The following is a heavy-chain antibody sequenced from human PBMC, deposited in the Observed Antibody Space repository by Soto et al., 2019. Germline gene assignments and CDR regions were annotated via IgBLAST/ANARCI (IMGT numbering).Heavy chain of an antibody. V-gene: IGHV3-7*03. CDR2: INRDGSEE. CDR3: ARDPGPRSASIRGLGWFDP. J-gene: IGHJ5*02. CDR1: GFTFSGYW. D-gene: IGHD2-2*01. Sequence: EMLLVESGGGLVQPGGSLRLSCVASGFTFSGYWMSWVRQAPGKGLEWVANINRDGSEEHYVDSVKGRFTISRDNAKNSVYLQMDSLRGDDWAVYYCARDPGPRSASIRGLGWFDPWGQGTLVTVSS.